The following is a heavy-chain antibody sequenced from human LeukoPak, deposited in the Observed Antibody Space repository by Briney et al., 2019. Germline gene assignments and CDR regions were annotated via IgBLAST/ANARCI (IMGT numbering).Heavy chain of an antibody. V-gene: IGHV3-30*18. CDR1: GFTSSSYG. CDR2: ISYEGSNK. CDR3: AKDSPPYYYDSSGYSGYFDY. J-gene: IGHJ4*02. Sequence: GGSLRLSCAASGFTSSSYGMHWVRQAPGKGLEWVAVISYEGSNKYYADSVKGRFTISRDNSKNTLYLQMNSLRAEDTAVYYCAKDSPPYYYDSSGYSGYFDYWSQGTLVTVSS. D-gene: IGHD3-22*01.